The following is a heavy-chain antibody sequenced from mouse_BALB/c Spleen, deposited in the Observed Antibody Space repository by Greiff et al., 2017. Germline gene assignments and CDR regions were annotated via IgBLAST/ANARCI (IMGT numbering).Heavy chain of an antibody. CDR1: GYTFTDYE. V-gene: IGHV1-15*01. D-gene: IGHD1-1*02. Sequence: QVQLQQSGAELVRPGASVTLSCKASGYTFTDYEMHWVKQTPVHGLEWIGAIDPETGGTAYNQKFKGKATLTADKSSSTAYMELKSLTSEDSAVYYCARGGKDYFDYWGQGTTLTVSS. CDR2: IDPETGGT. J-gene: IGHJ2*01. CDR3: ARGGKDYFDY.